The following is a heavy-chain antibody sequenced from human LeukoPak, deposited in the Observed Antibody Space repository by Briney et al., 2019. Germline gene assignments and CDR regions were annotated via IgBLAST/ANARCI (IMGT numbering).Heavy chain of an antibody. CDR3: ARAYCSSTSCYGGDYYYYMDV. Sequence: SETLSLTCTVSGGSISSGDYYWSWIRQPPGKGLEWIGYIYYSGSTYYNPSLKSRVTISVATSKNQFSLKLSSVTAADTAVYYCARAYCSSTSCYGGDYYYYMDVWGKGTTVTVSS. V-gene: IGHV4-30-4*08. D-gene: IGHD2-2*01. CDR1: GGSISSGDYY. CDR2: IYYSGST. J-gene: IGHJ6*03.